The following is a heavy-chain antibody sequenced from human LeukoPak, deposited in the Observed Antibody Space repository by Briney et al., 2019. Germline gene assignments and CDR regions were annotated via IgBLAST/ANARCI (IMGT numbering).Heavy chain of an antibody. CDR2: ISGSGTNT. CDR1: GFTFSSYA. Sequence: GGSLRLSCAASGFTFSSYAMSWVRQAPGKGLEWVSVISGSGTNTNFADSVKGRFTISRDNSKNTLYLQMNSLRAEDTAVYYCAKAGVELATISPFDIWGQGTMVTVSS. D-gene: IGHD5-24*01. CDR3: AKAGVELATISPFDI. J-gene: IGHJ3*02. V-gene: IGHV3-23*01.